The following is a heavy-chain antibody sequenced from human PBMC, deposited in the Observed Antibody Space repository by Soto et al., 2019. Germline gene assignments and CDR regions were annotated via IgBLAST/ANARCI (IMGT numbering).Heavy chain of an antibody. J-gene: IGHJ6*04. Sequence: ASVKVSCKASGYTFTGYYMHWVRQAPGQGLEWMGWINPNSGGTNYAQKFQGWVTMTRDTSISTAYMELSRLRSDDTAVYYCARDPWGGYDPNYSYYGMDVWGKGTTVTVSS. V-gene: IGHV1-2*04. CDR3: ARDPWGGYDPNYSYYGMDV. D-gene: IGHD5-12*01. CDR1: GYTFTGYY. CDR2: INPNSGGT.